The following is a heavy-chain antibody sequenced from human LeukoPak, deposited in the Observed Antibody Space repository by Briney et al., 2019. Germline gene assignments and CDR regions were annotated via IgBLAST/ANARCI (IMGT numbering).Heavy chain of an antibody. V-gene: IGHV3-53*01. CDR2: FDSGSST. CDR3: ARSLGGFDP. D-gene: IGHD3-10*01. J-gene: IGHJ5*02. Sequence: GGSLRLSCAVFGLTVSSNYMTWVRQAPGKGLEWVSVFDSGSSTYYADSVKGRFTVSRDNPKNTLYLQMNSLRDEDTAIYYCARSLGGFDPWGRGTLVTVSS. CDR1: GLTVSSNY.